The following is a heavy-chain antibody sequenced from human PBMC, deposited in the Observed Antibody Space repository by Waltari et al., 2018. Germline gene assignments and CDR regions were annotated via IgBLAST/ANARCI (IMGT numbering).Heavy chain of an antibody. D-gene: IGHD1-26*01. CDR1: GFSLTDRY. CDR2: TRDKAHFYTA. CDR3: VRDLVGAPY. Sequence: EVLLVASGGGLVQPGGSLSLSCAASGFSLTDRYMDWVRQAPGEGLEWIGRTRDKAHFYTAEYAASVRGRFTISTDESTNSQYLQMNSLKTEDTAVYYCVRDLVGAPYWGQGTLVTVPS. J-gene: IGHJ4*02. V-gene: IGHV3-72*01.